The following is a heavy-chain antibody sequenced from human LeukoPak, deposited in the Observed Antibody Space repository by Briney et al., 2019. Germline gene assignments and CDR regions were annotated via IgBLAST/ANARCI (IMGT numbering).Heavy chain of an antibody. CDR3: AKTTVTKESSY. J-gene: IGHJ4*02. V-gene: IGHV3-21*04. Sequence: PGGSLRLSCAASGFTFSSYSMNWVRQAPGKGLEWVSSISTSSSYIHYADSVKGRFTISRDNAKNSLYLQMNSLRAEDTAVYYCAKTTVTKESSYWGQGTLVTVSS. D-gene: IGHD4-17*01. CDR1: GFTFSSYS. CDR2: ISTSSSYI.